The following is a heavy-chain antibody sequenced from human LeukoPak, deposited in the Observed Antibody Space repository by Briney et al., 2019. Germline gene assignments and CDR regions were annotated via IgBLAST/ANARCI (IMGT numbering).Heavy chain of an antibody. CDR3: GREGVYRSGWSAYYYDSSGYGHLDY. D-gene: IGHD3-22*01. V-gene: IGHV3-30*04. Sequence: GRSLRLSCAASGFTFSSYAMHWVRQAPGKGLEWVAVISYDGSNKYYADSVKGRFTISRDNSKNTLYLQMNSLRAEDTAVYYCGREGVYRSGWSAYYYDSSGYGHLDYWGQGTLVTVSS. CDR2: ISYDGSNK. J-gene: IGHJ4*02. CDR1: GFTFSSYA.